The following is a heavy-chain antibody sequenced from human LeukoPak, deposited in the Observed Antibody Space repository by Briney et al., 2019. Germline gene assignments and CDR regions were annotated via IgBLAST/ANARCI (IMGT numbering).Heavy chain of an antibody. Sequence: QPGGSLRLSCAASGFTFDDYAMPWVRQAPGKGLEWVSGISWNSGSIGYADSVKGRFTISRDNAKNSLYLQMNSLRAEDTALYYCAKDIGIVGATSVFDIWGQGTMVTVSS. D-gene: IGHD1-26*01. CDR1: GFTFDDYA. J-gene: IGHJ3*02. CDR3: AKDIGIVGATSVFDI. CDR2: ISWNSGSI. V-gene: IGHV3-9*01.